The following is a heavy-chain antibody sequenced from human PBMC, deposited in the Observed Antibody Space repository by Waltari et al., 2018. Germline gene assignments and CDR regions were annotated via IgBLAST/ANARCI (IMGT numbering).Heavy chain of an antibody. CDR3: ASSPYSSSWHDYYYYYMDV. D-gene: IGHD6-13*01. V-gene: IGHV1-69*05. CDR2: IIPIFGTA. CDR1: GGPFSRYA. J-gene: IGHJ6*03. Sequence: QVQLVQSGAEVKKPGSSVKVSCKASGGPFSRYAISWVRPALAKGLEWMGGIIPIFGTANYAQKCQSRVTITTDESTSTAYMELSSLRSEDTAVYYCASSPYSSSWHDYYYYYMDVWGKGTTVTVSS.